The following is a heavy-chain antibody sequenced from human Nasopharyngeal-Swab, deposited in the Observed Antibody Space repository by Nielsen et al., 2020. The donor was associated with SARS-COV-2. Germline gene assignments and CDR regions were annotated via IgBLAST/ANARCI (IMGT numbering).Heavy chain of an antibody. CDR3: AGERGPNGFDI. D-gene: IGHD2-8*01. V-gene: IGHV3-43*01. CDR2: TRGDDGT. CDR1: GFKFDENT. J-gene: IGHJ3*02. Sequence: GESLKISCAASGFKFDENTMHWVRHTPGKGLQWVSLTRGDDGTYYADSVRGRFTVARDNPKNSLYLQMNNLRVEDTALYYCAGERGPNGFDIWGQGAMLTVSS.